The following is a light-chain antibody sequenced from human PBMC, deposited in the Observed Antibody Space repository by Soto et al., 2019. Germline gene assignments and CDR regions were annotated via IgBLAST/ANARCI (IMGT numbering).Light chain of an antibody. CDR2: WAS. Sequence: DIVMTQSPDSLAVSLGERATINCKSSQSVSYSSNDKNYLAWYQQKPGQPPKLLIYWASTRESGVPDRFSGSGSGTDFTLTISSLQAEDVAVYYCQQYYSTLTFGQGTKVEIK. CDR3: QQYYSTLT. J-gene: IGKJ1*01. V-gene: IGKV4-1*01. CDR1: QSVSYSSNDKNY.